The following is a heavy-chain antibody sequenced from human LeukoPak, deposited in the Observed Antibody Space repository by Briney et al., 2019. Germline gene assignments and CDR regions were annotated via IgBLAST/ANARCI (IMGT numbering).Heavy chain of an antibody. CDR2: INHSGST. CDR1: GGSFSGYY. J-gene: IGHJ4*02. V-gene: IGHV4-34*01. D-gene: IGHD6-13*01. Sequence: SETLSLTCGVNGGSFSGYYWNWIRQTPGKGLEWIGEINHSGSTNYNPSLKKRATIPVDTSQKQFSLRLTSVTAADTAVYYCARGRYLATLGGAAAGFLDSWGQGTLVTVSS. CDR3: ARGRYLATLGGAAAGFLDS.